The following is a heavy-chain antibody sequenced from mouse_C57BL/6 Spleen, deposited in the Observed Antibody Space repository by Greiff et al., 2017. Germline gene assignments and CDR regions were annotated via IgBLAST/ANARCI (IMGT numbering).Heavy chain of an antibody. J-gene: IGHJ3*01. CDR2: IDPSDSYT. D-gene: IGHD2-4*01. Sequence: VQLQQPGAELVMPGASVKLSCKASGYTFTSYWMHWVKQRPGQGLEWIGEIDPSDSYTNYNQKFKGKSTLTVDKSSSTAYMQLSSLTSEDSAVYYCARGHYDYAWFAYWGQGALVTV. V-gene: IGHV1-69*01. CDR1: GYTFTSYW. CDR3: ARGHYDYAWFAY.